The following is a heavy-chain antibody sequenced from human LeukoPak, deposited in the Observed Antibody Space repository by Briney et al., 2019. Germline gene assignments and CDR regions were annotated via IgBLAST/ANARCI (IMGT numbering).Heavy chain of an antibody. D-gene: IGHD2-15*01. V-gene: IGHV1-18*01. CDR1: GYTFTSYG. CDR3: ARDSSDIRSLIAH. J-gene: IGHJ1*01. Sequence: GASVKVSCKASGYTFTSYGTTWVRQAPGQGLEWMGWISAYNGNTNYAQKLQGRVTITADESTSTAYMELSSLRSEDTAVYYCARDSSDIRSLIAHWGQGTLVTVSS. CDR2: ISAYNGNT.